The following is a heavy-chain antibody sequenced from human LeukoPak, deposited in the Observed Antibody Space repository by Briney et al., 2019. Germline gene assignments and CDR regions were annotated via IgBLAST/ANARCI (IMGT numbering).Heavy chain of an antibody. Sequence: GGSLRLSCAASGFTFRSYAMNWVRQAPGKGLEWVSSISGSGGSTYYADSVKGRFTISRDNAKKSLYLQMNSLRVEDTGVYYCASWGEGALDNWGQGTLVTVSS. CDR2: ISGSGGST. J-gene: IGHJ4*02. V-gene: IGHV3-23*01. CDR3: ASWGEGALDN. D-gene: IGHD1-26*01. CDR1: GFTFRSYA.